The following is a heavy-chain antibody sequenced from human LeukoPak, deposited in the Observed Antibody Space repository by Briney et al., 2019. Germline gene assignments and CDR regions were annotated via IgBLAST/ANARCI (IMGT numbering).Heavy chain of an antibody. CDR1: GFTFSSYS. CDR3: ARVGLSWGQLRRNYYFDY. D-gene: IGHD6-6*01. V-gene: IGHV3-21*01. CDR2: ISSSSSYI. Sequence: GGSPRLSCAASGFTFSSYSMNWVRQAPGKGLEWVSSISSSSSYIYYADSVKGRFTISRDNAKNSLYLQMNSLRAEDTAVYYCARVGLSWGQLRRNYYFDYWGQGTLVTVSS. J-gene: IGHJ4*02.